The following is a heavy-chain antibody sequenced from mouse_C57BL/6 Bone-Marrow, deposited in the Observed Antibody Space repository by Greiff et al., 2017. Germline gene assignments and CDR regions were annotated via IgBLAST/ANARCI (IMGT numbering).Heavy chain of an antibody. CDR2: ISSGGDYI. Sequence: EVKLVESGEGLVKPGGSLKLSCAASGFTFSSYAMSWVRQTPETRLEWVAYISSGGDYIYYADTVKGRFTISRDNARNTLYLQMSSMKSEDTAMYYCTRDRFDYWGQGTTLTVAS. CDR3: TRDRFDY. CDR1: GFTFSSYA. J-gene: IGHJ2*01. V-gene: IGHV5-9-1*02.